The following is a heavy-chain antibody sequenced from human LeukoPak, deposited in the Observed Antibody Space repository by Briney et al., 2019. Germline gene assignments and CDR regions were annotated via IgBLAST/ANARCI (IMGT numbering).Heavy chain of an antibody. J-gene: IGHJ4*02. Sequence: SETLSLTCTVSGGSISSYYWSWIRQPPGKGLEWIGYIHHSGSTYYNPSLKSRVTISVDGSKNQFSLKLNSVTAADTAVYYCARVGLYSGSYYFDYWGQGTLVTVSS. CDR1: GGSISSYY. V-gene: IGHV4-59*12. D-gene: IGHD1-26*01. CDR2: IHHSGST. CDR3: ARVGLYSGSYYFDY.